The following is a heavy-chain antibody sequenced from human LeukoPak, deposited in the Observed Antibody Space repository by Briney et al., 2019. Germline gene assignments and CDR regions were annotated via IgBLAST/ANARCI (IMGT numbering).Heavy chain of an antibody. CDR2: INHSGST. J-gene: IGHJ6*02. V-gene: IGHV4-34*01. Sequence: SETLSLTCAVYGGSFSVYYWSWIRQPPGKGLGWIGEINHSGSTNYNPSLKSRVTISVDTSKNQFSLKLSSVTAADTAVYYCARGHRFLEWLPSYYYYGMDVWGQGTTVTVSS. CDR3: ARGHRFLEWLPSYYYYGMDV. CDR1: GGSFSVYY. D-gene: IGHD3-3*01.